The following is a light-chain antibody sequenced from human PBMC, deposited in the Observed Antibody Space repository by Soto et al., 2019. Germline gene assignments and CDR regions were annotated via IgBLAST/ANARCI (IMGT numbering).Light chain of an antibody. V-gene: IGKV1-5*03. CDR2: KAS. CDR3: QQYKSHSGYT. Sequence: DIQMTQSPSTLSASVGDRVTITCRASQSISSWLAWYQQRPGKAPKLLIYKASSLESGVPSRFSGRGSGTEFTLTISSLQPDDFAIYYCQQYKSHSGYTFGQGTKLEI. J-gene: IGKJ2*01. CDR1: QSISSW.